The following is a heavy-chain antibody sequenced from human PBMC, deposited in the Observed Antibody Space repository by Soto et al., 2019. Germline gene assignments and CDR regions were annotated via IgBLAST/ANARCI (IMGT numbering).Heavy chain of an antibody. CDR2: ISAYNGNT. Sequence: QVQLVQSGAEVKKPGASVKVSCKASGYTFTNYGINWVRQAPGQGLEWMGWISAYNGNTNYAQKLQGRIPMTTDKHTSTADTELRSLRPVDTARYSCARWALATTCGCLYGMVVWRQGTTGTVSS. D-gene: IGHD6-19*01. CDR3: ARWALATTCGCLYGMVV. CDR1: GYTFTNYG. J-gene: IGHJ6*02. V-gene: IGHV1-18*01.